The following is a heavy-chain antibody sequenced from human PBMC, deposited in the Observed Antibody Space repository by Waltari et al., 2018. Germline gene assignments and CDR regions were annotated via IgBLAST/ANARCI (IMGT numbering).Heavy chain of an antibody. D-gene: IGHD6-13*01. CDR2: IKQDGSDK. CDR3: TRGGRDSSWYWRD. Sequence: EVQLVESGGGLAQPGGSLRLSCAASGLSFSHYWMTWVRQGSGKGPGWVAKIKQDGSDKYYMDSVKGRFTISRDNAKNSLYLQMNNLRVEDTAVYYCTRGGRDSSWYWRDWGQGTLVTVSS. CDR1: GLSFSHYW. J-gene: IGHJ4*02. V-gene: IGHV3-7*01.